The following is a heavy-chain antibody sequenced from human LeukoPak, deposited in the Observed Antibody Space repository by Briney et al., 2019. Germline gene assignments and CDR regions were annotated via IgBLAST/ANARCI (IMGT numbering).Heavy chain of an antibody. J-gene: IGHJ4*02. V-gene: IGHV3-74*01. Sequence: GGSLRLSCAASGFTFTSYWMHWVRQAPGKGLVWVSRINSDGSRTSYADSVKGRFTISRDNAKNTLYLQMNSLRADDTAVYYCASHPSNYDFWSGYPLYWGQGTLVTVSS. D-gene: IGHD3-3*01. CDR1: GFTFTSYW. CDR2: INSDGSRT. CDR3: ASHPSNYDFWSGYPLY.